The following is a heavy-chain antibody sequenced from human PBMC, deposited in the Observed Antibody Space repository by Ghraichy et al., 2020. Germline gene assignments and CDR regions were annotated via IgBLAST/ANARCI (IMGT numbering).Heavy chain of an antibody. J-gene: IGHJ5*02. V-gene: IGHV3-53*01. D-gene: IGHD6-13*01. Sequence: GGSLRLSCAASGFTVSSNYMSWVRQAPGKGLEWVSVIYSGGSTYYADSVKGRFTISRDNSKNTLYLQMNSLRAEDTAVYYCAREGSWYRQFDPWGQGTLVTVSS. CDR2: IYSGGST. CDR1: GFTVSSNY. CDR3: AREGSWYRQFDP.